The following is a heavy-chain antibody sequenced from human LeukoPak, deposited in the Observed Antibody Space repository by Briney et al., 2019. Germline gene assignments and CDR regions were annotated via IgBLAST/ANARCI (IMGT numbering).Heavy chain of an antibody. CDR3: ARVRSDIVVVPAAIVYYYYYMDV. CDR2: IYSGGST. Sequence: PGGSLRLSCAASGFTVSSNYMSWVRQAPGKGLEWVSVIYSGGSTYYADSVKGRFTISRDNSKNTLYLQMNSLRAEDTAVYYCARVRSDIVVVPAAIVYYYYYMDVWGKGTTVTVSS. CDR1: GFTVSSNY. J-gene: IGHJ6*03. D-gene: IGHD2-2*01. V-gene: IGHV3-53*05.